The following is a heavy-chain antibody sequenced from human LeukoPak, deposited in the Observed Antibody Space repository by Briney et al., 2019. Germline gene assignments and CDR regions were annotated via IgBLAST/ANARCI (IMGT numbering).Heavy chain of an antibody. J-gene: IGHJ3*02. V-gene: IGHV4-4*07. CDR2: IYNVGST. D-gene: IGHD4-11*01. CDR3: ARDGALDYRSLVTDALDI. Sequence: PSETLSLTCTVSGDSVSNYYWSWVRQPAGKGLEWIGRIYNVGSTSYSPSLKSRVTMSLDTSKNQFSLKLTSVTAADTAVYYCARDGALDYRSLVTDALDIWGPGTMVTVSS. CDR1: GDSVSNYY.